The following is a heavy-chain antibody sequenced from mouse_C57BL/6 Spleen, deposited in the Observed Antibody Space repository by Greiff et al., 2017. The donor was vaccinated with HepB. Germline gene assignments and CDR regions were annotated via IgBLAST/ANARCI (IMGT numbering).Heavy chain of an antibody. Sequence: EVMLVESGGDLVKPGGSLKLSCAASGFTFSSYGMSWVRQTPDKRLEWVATISSGGSYTYYPDSVKGRFTISRDNAKNTLYLQMSSRKSEDTAMYYCARCYYGSSYYFDYWGQGTTLTVSS. CDR2: ISSGGSYT. CDR1: GFTFSSYG. CDR3: ARCYYGSSYYFDY. J-gene: IGHJ2*01. D-gene: IGHD1-1*01. V-gene: IGHV5-6*01.